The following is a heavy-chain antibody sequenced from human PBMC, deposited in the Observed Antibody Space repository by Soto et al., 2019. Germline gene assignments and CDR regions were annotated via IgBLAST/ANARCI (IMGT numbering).Heavy chain of an antibody. CDR3: ARQLRPKSFDY. J-gene: IGHJ4*02. Sequence: SETLSLTCAVYGGSFSGYYWSWIRQPPGKGLEWIGEINHSGSTNYNPSLKSRVTISVDTSKNQFSLKLSSVTAADTAVYYCARQLRPKSFDYWGQGTLVTVSS. CDR2: INHSGST. CDR1: GGSFSGYY. V-gene: IGHV4-34*01. D-gene: IGHD6-6*01.